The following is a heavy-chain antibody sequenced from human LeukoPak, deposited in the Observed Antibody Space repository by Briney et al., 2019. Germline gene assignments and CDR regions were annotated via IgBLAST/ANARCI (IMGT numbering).Heavy chain of an antibody. J-gene: IGHJ4*02. Sequence: PGGSLRLSCAASGFTFSSYAMHWVRQAPGKGLEWVAVISYDGSNKYYADSVKGRFTISRDNSKNTLYLQMNSLRAEDTAVYYCARGPETTGDYFDYWGQGTLVTVSS. V-gene: IGHV3-30-3*01. D-gene: IGHD4-17*01. CDR3: ARGPETTGDYFDY. CDR2: ISYDGSNK. CDR1: GFTFSSYA.